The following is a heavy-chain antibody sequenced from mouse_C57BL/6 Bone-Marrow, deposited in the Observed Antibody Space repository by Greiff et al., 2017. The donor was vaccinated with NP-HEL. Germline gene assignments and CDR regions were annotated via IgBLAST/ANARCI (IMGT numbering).Heavy chain of an antibody. D-gene: IGHD2-5*01. CDR2: IDPSDSET. CDR3: ATYYSNYWYFDV. Sequence: QVQLQQPGAELVRPGSSVKLSCKASGYTFTSYWMHWVKQRPIQGLEWIGNIDPSDSETHYNQKFKDKATLTVDKSSSTAYMQLSSLTSEDSAVYYGATYYSNYWYFDVWGTGTTVTVSS. CDR1: GYTFTSYW. V-gene: IGHV1-52*01. J-gene: IGHJ1*03.